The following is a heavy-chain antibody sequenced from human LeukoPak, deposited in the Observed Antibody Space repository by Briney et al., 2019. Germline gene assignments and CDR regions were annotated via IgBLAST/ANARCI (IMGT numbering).Heavy chain of an antibody. Sequence: ASVKVSCKASGYTFTGDYMHWVRQAPGQGLEWMGWINPNSGGTNYAQKFQGWVTMTRDTSISTAYMELSRLRSDDTAVYYCARGMPFGSTGNWFDPWGQGTLVTVSS. D-gene: IGHD1-1*01. CDR3: ARGMPFGSTGNWFDP. CDR2: INPNSGGT. J-gene: IGHJ5*02. CDR1: GYTFTGDY. V-gene: IGHV1-2*04.